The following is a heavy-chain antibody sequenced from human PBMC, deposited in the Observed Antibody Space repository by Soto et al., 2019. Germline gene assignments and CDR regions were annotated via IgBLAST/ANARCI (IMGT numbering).Heavy chain of an antibody. D-gene: IGHD1-20*01. CDR3: ARDAITGTTGFDY. CDR2: IWYDGSNK. Sequence: QVQLVESGGGVVQPVRSLRLSCAASGFTFSSYGMHWVRQAPGKGLEWVAVIWYDGSNKYYADSVKGRFTISRDNSKNQLYLQMNSLRAEDTAVYYCARDAITGTTGFDYWGQGTLVTVSS. V-gene: IGHV3-33*01. CDR1: GFTFSSYG. J-gene: IGHJ4*02.